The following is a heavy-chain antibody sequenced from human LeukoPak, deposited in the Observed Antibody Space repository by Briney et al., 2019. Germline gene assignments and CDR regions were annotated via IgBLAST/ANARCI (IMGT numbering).Heavy chain of an antibody. CDR2: IYSGGST. CDR1: GFSVSSIY. V-gene: IGHV3-53*01. Sequence: GGSLRLSCAASGFSVSSIYMSWVRQAPGKGLEWVSVIYSGGSTYYADSVRGRFTISRDNSKNSLYLQMNSLKAEDTAVYYCGRFTRSGDSVYWGQGTLVTVSS. CDR3: GRFTRSGDSVY. J-gene: IGHJ4*02. D-gene: IGHD7-27*01.